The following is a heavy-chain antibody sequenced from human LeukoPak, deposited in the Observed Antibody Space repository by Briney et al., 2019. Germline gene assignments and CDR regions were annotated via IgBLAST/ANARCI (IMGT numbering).Heavy chain of an antibody. CDR2: MNPNSGNT. D-gene: IGHD3-3*01. CDR1: GYTFTSYD. V-gene: IGHV1-8*01. Sequence: ASVKVSCKASGYTFTSYDINWVRQATGQGLEWMGWMNPNSGNTGYAQKFQGRVTMTRNTSISTAYMELSSLRSEDTAVYYCARSPNDFWSGYLGYYYYYMDVWGKGTTVTVSS. J-gene: IGHJ6*03. CDR3: ARSPNDFWSGYLGYYYYYMDV.